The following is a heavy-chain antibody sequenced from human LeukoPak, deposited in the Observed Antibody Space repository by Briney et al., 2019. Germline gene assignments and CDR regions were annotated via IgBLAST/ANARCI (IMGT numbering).Heavy chain of an antibody. CDR3: ARDSYYDSSGRQSFDY. CDR1: GYTFTSYG. Sequence: ASVKVSCKASGYTFTSYGISWVRQAPGQGLEWMGWINPNSGGANYAQKFQGRVTMTRDTSISTAYMDLSRLGSDDTAVYYCARDSYYDSSGRQSFDYWGQGTLVTVSS. J-gene: IGHJ4*02. CDR2: INPNSGGA. D-gene: IGHD3-22*01. V-gene: IGHV1-2*02.